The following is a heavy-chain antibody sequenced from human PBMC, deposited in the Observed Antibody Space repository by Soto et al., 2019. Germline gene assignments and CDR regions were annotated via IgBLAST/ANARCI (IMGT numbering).Heavy chain of an antibody. CDR3: TKCQYVLLHYSDL. CDR2: IKDDGSEK. CDR1: EFTFNTYG. D-gene: IGHD2-15*01. Sequence: GGSLRLSFVASEFTFNTYGMNWFRQAPGRGLEWVANIKDDGSEKNYADSVKGRFTISRDNSKNTLYLQMNSLRAEDTSVYSCTKCQYVLLHYSDLWGKRTTVTVSS. V-gene: IGHV3-30*02. J-gene: IGHJ6*03.